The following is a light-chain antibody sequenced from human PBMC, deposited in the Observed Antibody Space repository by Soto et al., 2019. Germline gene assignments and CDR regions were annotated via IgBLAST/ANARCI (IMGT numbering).Light chain of an antibody. Sequence: SYELTQPPSVSVAPGQTARISCGGDNIGSKVVHWFQQKPGQAPLLVVYDDRARPSGIPERFSGSNSGNTATLTISGAEAGDEADYYCQVWDSSLNRLFGGGTKVTAL. J-gene: IGLJ2*01. V-gene: IGLV3-21*02. CDR2: DDR. CDR1: NIGSKV. CDR3: QVWDSSLNRL.